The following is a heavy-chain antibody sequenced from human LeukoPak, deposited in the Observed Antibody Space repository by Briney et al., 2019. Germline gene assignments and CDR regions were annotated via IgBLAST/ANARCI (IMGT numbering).Heavy chain of an antibody. CDR2: IYPGDSDT. V-gene: IGHV5-51*01. Sequence: GESLKISCKCSGYSFTSYWIGWVRQMPGKGLEWMGIIYPGDSDTRYSTSFQGQVTISADKSISTASLQWSNLKASEAAMYYRARGLLGSSCYPYYFDYWGQGTLVTVSS. CDR1: GYSFTSYW. D-gene: IGHD3-22*01. J-gene: IGHJ4*02. CDR3: ARGLLGSSCYPYYFDY.